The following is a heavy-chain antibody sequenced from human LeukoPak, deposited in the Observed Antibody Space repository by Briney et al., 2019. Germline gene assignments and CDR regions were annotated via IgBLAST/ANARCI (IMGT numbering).Heavy chain of an antibody. V-gene: IGHV1-69*04. CDR1: GGTFSSYA. J-gene: IGHJ5*02. CDR3: ARDLNDPGGNWFDP. CDR2: IIPILGIA. Sequence: SVKVSCKASGGTFSSYAISWVRQAPGQGLEWMGRIIPILGIANYAQKFQGRVTITADKSTSTAYMELSSLRSEDTAVYYCARDLNDPGGNWFDPWGQGTLVTVSS. D-gene: IGHD3-16*01.